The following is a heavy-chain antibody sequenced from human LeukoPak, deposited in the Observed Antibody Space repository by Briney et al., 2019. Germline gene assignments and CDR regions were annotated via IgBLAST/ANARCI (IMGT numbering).Heavy chain of an antibody. Sequence: ASVKVSCKASGYTFTGYYIHWVRQAPGQGLEWMGWINPNSGGTIYAQKFQGRVTMTRDTSISTAYMELSRLRSDDTAVYYCARDPHYGDFRRYYFYMDVWDKGTTVTVSS. CDR2: INPNSGGT. CDR3: ARDPHYGDFRRYYFYMDV. D-gene: IGHD4-17*01. CDR1: GYTFTGYY. J-gene: IGHJ6*03. V-gene: IGHV1-2*02.